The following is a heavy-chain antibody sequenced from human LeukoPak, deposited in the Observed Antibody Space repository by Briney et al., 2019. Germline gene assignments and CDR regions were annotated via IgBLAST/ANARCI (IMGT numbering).Heavy chain of an antibody. Sequence: GGSLRLSCAASGFTFTDYFMNWIRQAPGKGLEWVSSISISGSTIYYADSVKGRFTISRDNAKNSLYLQMNSLRAEDTAVYYCAKETGGYDSSPYIDYWGQGTLVTVSS. CDR1: GFTFTDYF. J-gene: IGHJ4*02. V-gene: IGHV3-11*04. CDR2: ISISGSTI. D-gene: IGHD5-12*01. CDR3: AKETGGYDSSPYIDY.